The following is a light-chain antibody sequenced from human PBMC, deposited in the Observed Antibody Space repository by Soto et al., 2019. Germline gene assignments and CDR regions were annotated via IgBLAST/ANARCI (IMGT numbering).Light chain of an antibody. CDR2: DVS. Sequence: QSALTQPASVSGSPGQSITISCTGTSNDVGGYDYVTWYQHHPGKAPKLMIYDVSNRPSGISDRFSASKSGNTASLTISGVQAEDEAHYYCSSYTRRATLVFGGGTKVTVL. J-gene: IGLJ2*01. CDR3: SSYTRRATLV. V-gene: IGLV2-14*03. CDR1: SNDVGGYDY.